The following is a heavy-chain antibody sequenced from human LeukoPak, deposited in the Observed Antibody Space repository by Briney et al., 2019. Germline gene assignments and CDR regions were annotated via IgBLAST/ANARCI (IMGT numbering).Heavy chain of an antibody. V-gene: IGHV4-59*01. CDR2: IYYSGST. CDR3: ARVYYYGSGRVFDY. J-gene: IGHJ4*02. CDR1: GGSISSYY. D-gene: IGHD3-10*01. Sequence: SETLSLTCTVSGGSISSYYWSWIWQPPGKGLEWIGYIYYSGSTNYNPSLKSRVTISVDTSKNQFSLKLSSVTAADTAVYYCARVYYYGSGRVFDYWGQGTLVTVSS.